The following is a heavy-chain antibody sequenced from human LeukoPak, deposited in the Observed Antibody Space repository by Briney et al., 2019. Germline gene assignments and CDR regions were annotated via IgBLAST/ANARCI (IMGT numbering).Heavy chain of an antibody. V-gene: IGHV4-34*01. Sequence: KSSETLSLTCTVSGGSISSYYWSWIRQPPGKGLEWIGEINHSGSTNYNPSLKSRVTISVDTSKNQFSLKLSSVAAADTAVYYCARGRFYSNYRSGRFDPWGQGTLVTVSS. CDR2: INHSGST. CDR1: GGSISSYY. D-gene: IGHD4-11*01. J-gene: IGHJ5*02. CDR3: ARGRFYSNYRSGRFDP.